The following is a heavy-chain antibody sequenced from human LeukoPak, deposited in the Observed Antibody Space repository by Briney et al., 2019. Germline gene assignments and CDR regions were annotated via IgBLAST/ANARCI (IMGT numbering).Heavy chain of an antibody. D-gene: IGHD2-2*02. CDR3: AGDAVKRYCSSTSCYIAAAGFDY. CDR2: IYYSGST. V-gene: IGHV4-59*11. J-gene: IGHJ4*02. CDR1: GGSISSHY. Sequence: SETLSLTCTVSGGSISSHYWSWIRQPPGEGLEWIGYIYYSGSTNYNPSLKSRVTISVDTSKNQFSLKLSSVTAADTAVYYCAGDAVKRYCSSTSCYIAAAGFDYWGQGTLVTVSS.